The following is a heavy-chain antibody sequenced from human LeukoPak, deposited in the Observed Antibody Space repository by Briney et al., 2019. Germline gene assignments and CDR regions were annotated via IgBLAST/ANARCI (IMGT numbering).Heavy chain of an antibody. Sequence: GGSLRLSCAASGFTFSNFAMSWVRQAPGKGLEWVSAISGSATGHITNYADSVKGRFTISRDNDKNTLYLQMNSLRVEDTAVYYCANHRSAFEFWGHGTLVTVSS. V-gene: IGHV3-23*01. CDR3: ANHRSAFEF. CDR1: GFTFSNFA. J-gene: IGHJ5*01. CDR2: ISGSATGHIT.